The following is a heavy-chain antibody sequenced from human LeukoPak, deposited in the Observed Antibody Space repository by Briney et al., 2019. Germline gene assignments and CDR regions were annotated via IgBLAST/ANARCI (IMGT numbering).Heavy chain of an antibody. CDR1: GGTFSSYA. J-gene: IGHJ6*03. Sequence: SVKVSCKASGGTFSSYAISWVRQAPGQGLEWMGGIIPIFGTANYAQKFQGRVTITADESTSTAYMELSSLRSEDTAVYYCARGPHSSSSYYYYYYMDVWGKGTTVTVSS. CDR2: IIPIFGTA. V-gene: IGHV1-69*13. CDR3: ARGPHSSSSYYYYYYMDV. D-gene: IGHD6-6*01.